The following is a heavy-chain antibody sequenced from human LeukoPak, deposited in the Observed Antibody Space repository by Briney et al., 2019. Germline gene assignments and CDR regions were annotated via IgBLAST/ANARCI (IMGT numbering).Heavy chain of an antibody. CDR1: GFTFSSYT. V-gene: IGHV3-21*01. CDR2: ISSSSRDI. D-gene: IGHD3-22*01. CDR3: ARRGYYDYSGFDY. Sequence: GGSLRLSCAASGFTFSSYTMNWVRQAPGKGLEWVAAISSSSRDIFYADSVKGRFSISRDNTKNSLYLQMKRLRAEDTALYYCARRGYYDYSGFDYWGQGTLVTVSS. J-gene: IGHJ4*02.